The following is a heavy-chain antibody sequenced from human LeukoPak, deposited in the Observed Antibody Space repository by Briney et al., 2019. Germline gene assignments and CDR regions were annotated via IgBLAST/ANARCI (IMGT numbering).Heavy chain of an antibody. Sequence: PGGSLRLSCAASGFTFSSYGMHWVRQAPGKGLEWVAFIRYDGSNKYYADPVKGRFTISRDNSKNTLYLQMNSLRAEDTAVYYCAKELGACSSTSCYRVNYYYYYMDVWGKGTTVTVSS. V-gene: IGHV3-30*02. CDR2: IRYDGSNK. CDR1: GFTFSSYG. CDR3: AKELGACSSTSCYRVNYYYYYMDV. J-gene: IGHJ6*03. D-gene: IGHD2-2*02.